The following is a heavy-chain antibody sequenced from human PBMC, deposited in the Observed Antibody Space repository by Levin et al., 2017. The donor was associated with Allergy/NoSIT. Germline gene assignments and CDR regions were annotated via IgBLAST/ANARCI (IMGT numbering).Heavy chain of an antibody. CDR1: GGSISNYY. D-gene: IGHD1/OR15-1a*01. J-gene: IGHJ4*02. Sequence: GSLRLSCTVSGGSISNYYWNWIRQPAGKGLEWIGRIYSSGGTNYNPSLKSRITMSVDMSKNQFSLKLTSVTAADTAVYYCARGEHDFEYWGQGIQVTVFS. CDR3: ARGEHDFEY. V-gene: IGHV4-4*07. CDR2: IYSSGGT.